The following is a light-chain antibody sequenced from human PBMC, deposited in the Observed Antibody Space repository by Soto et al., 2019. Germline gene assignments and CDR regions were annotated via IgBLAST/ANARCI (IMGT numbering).Light chain of an antibody. CDR1: SSDVGSYDL. CDR3: CSYAGTSTFDVV. Sequence: QSVLTQPASVSGSPGQSSTISCTGTSSDVGSYDLVSWYQQHPGKAPQLMIYEGSKRPSGVSNRFSGSKSGNTASLTIFGLQAEDEADYYCCSYAGTSTFDVVFGGGTKLTVL. J-gene: IGLJ2*01. CDR2: EGS. V-gene: IGLV2-23*03.